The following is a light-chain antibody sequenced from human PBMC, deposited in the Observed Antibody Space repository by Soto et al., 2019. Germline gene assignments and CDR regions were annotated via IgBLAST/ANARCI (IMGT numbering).Light chain of an antibody. CDR2: GAS. CDR3: QQYGSLLIT. CDR1: QSVSSSY. V-gene: IGKV3-20*01. J-gene: IGKJ5*01. Sequence: EIVLTQSPGAVSLSQGERATLSCRASQSVSSSYLACYQQKPGQAPRLLIYGASSRATGIPDRVSRSGSGTDFTLTICRLEPEDFALYYCQQYGSLLITFGQ.